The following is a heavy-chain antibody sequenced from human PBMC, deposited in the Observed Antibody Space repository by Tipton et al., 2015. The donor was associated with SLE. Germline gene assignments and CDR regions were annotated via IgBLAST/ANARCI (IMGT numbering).Heavy chain of an antibody. Sequence: LRLSCAVSGGSISSGGYSWSWIRQPPGKGLEWIGYIYHSGSTYYNPSLKSRVTISVDRSKNQFSLKLSSVTAADTAVYYCARAGVSSSPRYFDYWGQGTLVTVSS. V-gene: IGHV4-30-2*01. CDR1: GGSISSGGYS. D-gene: IGHD6-6*01. CDR3: ARAGVSSSPRYFDY. J-gene: IGHJ4*02. CDR2: IYHSGST.